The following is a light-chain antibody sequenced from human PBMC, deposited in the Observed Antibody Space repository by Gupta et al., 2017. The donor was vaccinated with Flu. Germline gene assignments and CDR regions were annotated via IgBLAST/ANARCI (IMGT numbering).Light chain of an antibody. CDR2: STA. V-gene: IGKV3-20*01. J-gene: IGKJ3*01. CDR1: QSVGNSY. CDR3: QQCGWSTPDFT. Sequence: DIVLTHSPGPLSLSPGERATLSCRASQSVGNSYLSWDQQRPGQAPRLLIHSTARRATGVPDRFSGSGSGTDFTLTISRLEPEDSAVYYCQQCGWSTPDFTFGPGTKVHIK.